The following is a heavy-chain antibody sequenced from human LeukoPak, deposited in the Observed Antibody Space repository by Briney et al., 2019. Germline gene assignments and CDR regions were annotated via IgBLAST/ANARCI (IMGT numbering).Heavy chain of an antibody. D-gene: IGHD2-2*01. Sequence: GGSLRLSCAASGFTFSNAWMSWVRQAPGKGLEWVGRIKSKTDGGTTDYAAPVKGRFTISRDDSKNTLYLQMNSLKTEDTAVYYCTAIPLPPCLYCSSTSSPNGMDVWAKGPRSTSP. V-gene: IGHV3-15*01. CDR1: GFTFSNAW. J-gene: IGHJ6*02. CDR3: TAIPLPPCLYCSSTSSPNGMDV. CDR2: IKSKTDGGTT.